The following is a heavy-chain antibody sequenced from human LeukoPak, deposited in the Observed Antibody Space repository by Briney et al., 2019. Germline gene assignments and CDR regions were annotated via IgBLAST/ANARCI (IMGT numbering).Heavy chain of an antibody. CDR1: GYTFTSYY. D-gene: IGHD3-9*01. V-gene: IGHV1-46*01. Sequence: ASVKVSCKASGYTFTSYYMHWVRQAPGQGLEWMGIINPSGGSTSDAQKFQGRVTMTRDTSTSTVYMELSSLRSEDTAVYYCARGVGSYDILTGWTDYFDYWGQGTLVTVSS. CDR3: ARGVGSYDILTGWTDYFDY. J-gene: IGHJ4*02. CDR2: INPSGGST.